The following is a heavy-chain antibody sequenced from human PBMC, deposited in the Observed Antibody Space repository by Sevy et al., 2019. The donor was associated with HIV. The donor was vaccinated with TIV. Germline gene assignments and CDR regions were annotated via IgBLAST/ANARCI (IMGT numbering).Heavy chain of an antibody. Sequence: GGSLRLSCAASGFTFSNAWMSWVRQAPGKGLEWVGRIKSKTDGGTTDYAAPVKGRFTISTDESKNTLYLQMNSLKTEETAVYYCTTDTGISDYDFWSGGDVTFDNWGQGTMVTVSS. CDR2: IKSKTDGGTT. CDR3: TTDTGISDYDFWSGGDVTFDN. J-gene: IGHJ3*02. D-gene: IGHD3-3*01. CDR1: GFTFSNAW. V-gene: IGHV3-15*01.